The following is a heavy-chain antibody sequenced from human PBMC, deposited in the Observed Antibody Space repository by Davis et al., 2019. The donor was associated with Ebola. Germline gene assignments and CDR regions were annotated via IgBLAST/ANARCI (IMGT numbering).Heavy chain of an antibody. Sequence: GESLKISCAASGFTFRSYWMGWVRQAPGKGLEWVANINQDGSEPKYVDSVKGRFTISRDNAKNSLYLQMNSLKADDTAVYYCAKSLVTHYYFGMDVWGQGTTVTVSS. CDR3: AKSLVTHYYFGMDV. CDR2: INQDGSEP. CDR1: GFTFRSYW. J-gene: IGHJ6*02. V-gene: IGHV3-7*03. D-gene: IGHD5-18*01.